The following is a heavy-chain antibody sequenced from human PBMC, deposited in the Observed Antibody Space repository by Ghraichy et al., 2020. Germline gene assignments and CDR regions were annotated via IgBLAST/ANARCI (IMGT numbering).Heavy chain of an antibody. V-gene: IGHV1-24*01. D-gene: IGHD2-8*01. Sequence: ATVKVSCKVSGYTLTELSMHWVRQAPGKGLEWMGGFDPEDGETIYAQKFQGRVTMTEDTSTDTAYMELSSLRSEDTAVYYCATGPVPSLMVYAYPVYYYGMDVWGQGTTVTVSS. CDR1: GYTLTELS. CDR2: FDPEDGET. CDR3: ATGPVPSLMVYAYPVYYYGMDV. J-gene: IGHJ6*02.